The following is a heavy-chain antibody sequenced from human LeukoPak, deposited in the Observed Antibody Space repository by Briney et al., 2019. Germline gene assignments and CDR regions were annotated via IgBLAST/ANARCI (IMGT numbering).Heavy chain of an antibody. V-gene: IGHV4-59*08. Sequence: SETLSLTCTVSGGSISSYYWSWIRQPPGKGLEWIGYIYYSGSTNYNPSLKSRVTMSLDTSKSQFSLRLSSVTAADTAVYFCARHPFATPFDYWGPGTLVTVSS. D-gene: IGHD2-15*01. J-gene: IGHJ4*02. CDR2: IYYSGST. CDR1: GGSISSYY. CDR3: ARHPFATPFDY.